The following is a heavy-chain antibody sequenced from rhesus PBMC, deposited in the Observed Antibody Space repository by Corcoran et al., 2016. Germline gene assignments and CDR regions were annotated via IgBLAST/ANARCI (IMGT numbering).Heavy chain of an antibody. Sequence: QLQLQESGPGLVKPSETLSVTCAVSGGSISSSYWSWIRQAPGKGLEWSGYIYGSGSNTNYNPSLKSRINLAVCTSQDQLALELSSVTTADAAVYYCARLYGNYWYFDLWGPGTPITVSS. J-gene: IGHJ2*01. CDR2: IYGSGSNT. V-gene: IGHV4-169*01. CDR3: ARLYGNYWYFDL. D-gene: IGHD4-35*01. CDR1: GGSISSSY.